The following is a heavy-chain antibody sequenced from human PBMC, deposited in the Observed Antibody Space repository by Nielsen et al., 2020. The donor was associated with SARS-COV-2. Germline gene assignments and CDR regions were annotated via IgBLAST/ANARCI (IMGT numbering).Heavy chain of an antibody. V-gene: IGHV3-49*04. CDR1: GFTFGDYA. D-gene: IGHD3-22*01. J-gene: IGHJ4*02. CDR3: TGNYYDSSGYKYYFDY. Sequence: GGSLRLSCTASGFTFGDYAMSWVRQAPGKGLEWVGFIRGKAYGGTTEYAASVKGRFTISRDDSKSIAYLQMNSLKTEDTAVYYCTGNYYDSSGYKYYFDYWGQGTLVTVSS. CDR2: IRGKAYGGTT.